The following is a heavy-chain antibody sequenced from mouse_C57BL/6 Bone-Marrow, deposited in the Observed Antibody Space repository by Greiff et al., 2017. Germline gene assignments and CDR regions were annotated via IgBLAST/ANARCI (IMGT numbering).Heavy chain of an antibody. CDR1: GYTFTSYW. CDR2: IYPGNSET. V-gene: IGHV1-5*01. J-gene: IGHJ2*01. CDR3: TRFSYDYPWYFDY. D-gene: IGHD2-4*01. Sequence: VQLQQSGTVLARPGASVKMSCKTSGYTFTSYWMHWVKQRPGQGLEWIGAIYPGNSETSYNQKFKGKAKLTAVTSASTAYMELSSLTNEDSAVYYCTRFSYDYPWYFDYWGQGTTLTVSS.